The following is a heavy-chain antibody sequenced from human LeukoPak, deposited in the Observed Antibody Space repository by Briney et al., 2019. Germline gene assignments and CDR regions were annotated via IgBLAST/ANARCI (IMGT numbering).Heavy chain of an antibody. D-gene: IGHD2-2*01. Sequence: PLETLSLTCTVSGGSISSSSYYWGWIRQPPGKGLEWIVSIDDSGSTSYTLSLKSRVTISVDTSKNQFSLKLSSVTAADTAVYYCASPSRRYCSSTSCYADPPDYWGQGTLVTVSS. CDR2: IDDSGST. CDR1: GGSISSSSYY. CDR3: ASPSRRYCSSTSCYADPPDY. J-gene: IGHJ4*02. V-gene: IGHV4-39*01.